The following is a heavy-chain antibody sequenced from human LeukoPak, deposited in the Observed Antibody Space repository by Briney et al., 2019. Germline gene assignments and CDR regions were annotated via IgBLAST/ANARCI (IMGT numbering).Heavy chain of an antibody. CDR2: IIPIFGTA. Sequence: SVKVSCEASGGTFSSYAISWVRQAPGQGLEWMGGIIPIFGTANYAQKFQGRVTITTDESTSTAYMELSSLRSEDTAVYYCARGTRNDFWSGYPSGYYYMDVWGKGTTVTVSS. J-gene: IGHJ6*03. V-gene: IGHV1-69*05. D-gene: IGHD3-3*01. CDR1: GGTFSSYA. CDR3: ARGTRNDFWSGYPSGYYYMDV.